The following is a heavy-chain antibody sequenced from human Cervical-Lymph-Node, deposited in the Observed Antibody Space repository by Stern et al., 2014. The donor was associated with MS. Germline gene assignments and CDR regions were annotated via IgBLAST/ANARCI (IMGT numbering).Heavy chain of an antibody. CDR3: ARDLVAATRRGSFDI. CDR1: GFTFSSYW. Sequence: EGQLEESGGGLVQPGGSLRLSCAASGFTFSSYWMTWVRQSPGKGLEWVAHIKQDGSEQYYANPMKGRFSISRDNAKNSLYLQMNSLRVEDTAVYYCARDLVAATRRGSFDIWGQGTMVTVSS. CDR2: IKQDGSEQ. D-gene: IGHD1-26*01. V-gene: IGHV3-7*01. J-gene: IGHJ3*02.